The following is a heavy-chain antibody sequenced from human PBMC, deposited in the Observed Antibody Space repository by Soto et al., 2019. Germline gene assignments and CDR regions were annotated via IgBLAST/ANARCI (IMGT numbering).Heavy chain of an antibody. J-gene: IGHJ5*02. CDR2: IKQDGSEK. CDR3: ARARRYGDDANWFDP. V-gene: IGHV3-7*01. CDR1: GFTFSSYW. D-gene: IGHD4-17*01. Sequence: EVQLVESGGGLVQPGGSLRLSCAASGFTFSSYWMSWVRQAPGKGLEWVANIKQDGSEKYYVDSVKGRFTISRDNAKNSLYLQMNSLRAEDTAVHYCARARRYGDDANWFDPWGQGTLVTVSS.